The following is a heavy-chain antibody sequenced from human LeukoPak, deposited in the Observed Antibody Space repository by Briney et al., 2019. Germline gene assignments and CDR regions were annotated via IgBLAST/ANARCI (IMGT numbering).Heavy chain of an antibody. CDR1: GDSVSSNSAA. Sequence: SQTLSLTCAISGDSVSSNSAARNWIRQSPSRGLEWLGRTYYRSKWYNDYAVSVKSRITINPDTSKNQFSLQLNSVTPEGTAVYYCARDGITGTTVYYHGMDVWGQGTTVTASS. J-gene: IGHJ6*02. CDR2: TYYRSKWYN. V-gene: IGHV6-1*01. CDR3: ARDGITGTTVYYHGMDV. D-gene: IGHD1-7*01.